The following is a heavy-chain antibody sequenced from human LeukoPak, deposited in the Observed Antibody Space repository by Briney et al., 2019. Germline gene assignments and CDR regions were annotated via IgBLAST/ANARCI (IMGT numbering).Heavy chain of an antibody. CDR2: ISYDGSNK. D-gene: IGHD3-22*01. Sequence: PGGSLRLSCAASGFTFSSYAMHWVRQAPGKGLEWVAVISYDGSNKYYADSVKGRFTISRDNAKNSLYLQMNSLRAEDTAVYYCARGGYYASSGKHDYWGQGTLVTVSS. J-gene: IGHJ4*02. CDR1: GFTFSSYA. V-gene: IGHV3-30-3*01. CDR3: ARGGYYASSGKHDY.